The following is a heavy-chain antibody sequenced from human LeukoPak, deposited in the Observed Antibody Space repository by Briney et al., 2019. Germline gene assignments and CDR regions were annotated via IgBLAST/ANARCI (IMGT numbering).Heavy chain of an antibody. D-gene: IGHD3-3*01. CDR3: ARHDWFDP. CDR2: MYTGGAT. J-gene: IGHJ5*02. V-gene: IGHV3-53*01. CDR1: GFTVIGDY. Sequence: GGSLRLSCAVSGFTVIGDYMSWVRQAPGKGLECVSVMYTGGATYYADSVKGRFTISRDNSKNTLYLQMNSLRVEDTAVYYCARHDWFDPWGHGTLVTVSS.